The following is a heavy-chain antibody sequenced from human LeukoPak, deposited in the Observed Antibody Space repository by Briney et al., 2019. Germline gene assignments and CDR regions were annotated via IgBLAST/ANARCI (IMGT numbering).Heavy chain of an antibody. V-gene: IGHV3-23*01. CDR1: GFTFSSYA. J-gene: IGHJ4*02. D-gene: IGHD3-10*01. CDR2: ISGSGGST. Sequence: PGGSLGLSLAASGFTFSSYAMSGVRQAPGKGLEGVSAISGSGGSTYYADSVKGRFTISRDNSKNTLYLQMNSLRAEDTAVYYCAKNLWFGELFLDYWGQGTLVTVSS. CDR3: AKNLWFGELFLDY.